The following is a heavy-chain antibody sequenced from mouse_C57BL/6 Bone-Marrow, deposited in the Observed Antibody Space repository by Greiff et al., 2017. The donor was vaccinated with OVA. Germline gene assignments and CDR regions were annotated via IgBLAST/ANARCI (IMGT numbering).Heavy chain of an antibody. CDR2: IHPNSGST. V-gene: IGHV1-64*01. D-gene: IGHD1-1*01. CDR1: GYTFTSYW. CDR3: ARRYYGSSYYFDY. J-gene: IGHJ2*01. Sequence: QVQLQQPGAELVKPGASVKLSCKASGYTFTSYWMHWVKQRPGQGLEWIGMIHPNSGSTNYNEKFKSKATLTVDKSSSTAYMQLSSLTSADSAVYYCARRYYGSSYYFDYWGQGTTLTVSS.